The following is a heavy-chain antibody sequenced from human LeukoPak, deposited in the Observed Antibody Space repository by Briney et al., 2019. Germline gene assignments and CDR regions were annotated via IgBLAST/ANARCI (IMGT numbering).Heavy chain of an antibody. CDR3: AGGDVRYSSSWYRYYGWFDP. V-gene: IGHV1-46*03. J-gene: IGHJ5*02. Sequence: ASVKVSCKASGYTFTSYYMHWVRQAPGQGLEWMGIINPSGGSTSYAQKFQGRVTMTRDTSTSTVYMELSSLRSEDTAVYYCAGGDVRYSSSWYRYYGWFDPWGQGTLVTVSS. CDR2: INPSGGST. CDR1: GYTFTSYY. D-gene: IGHD6-13*01.